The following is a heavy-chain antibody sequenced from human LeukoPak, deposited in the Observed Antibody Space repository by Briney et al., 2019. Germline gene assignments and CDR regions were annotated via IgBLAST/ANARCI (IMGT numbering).Heavy chain of an antibody. J-gene: IGHJ3*02. CDR1: GGPFSDYY. CDR2: VTHTGGT. Sequence: PSETLSLTCAVYGGPFSDYYWNWIRQPPGKGLEWIGEVTHTGGTNYNPSLKSRVTISVDASKNHFSLKLSSVTAADTAVYYCARSKSRGYSYGSNGFDIWGQGTMVTVSS. V-gene: IGHV4-34*01. D-gene: IGHD5-18*01. CDR3: ARSKSRGYSYGSNGFDI.